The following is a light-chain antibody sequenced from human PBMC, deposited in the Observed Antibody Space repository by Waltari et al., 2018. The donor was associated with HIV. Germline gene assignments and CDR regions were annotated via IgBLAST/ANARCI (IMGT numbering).Light chain of an antibody. CDR1: SLKNYY. J-gene: IGLJ2*01. Sequence: SSELTQDPAVSVALGQTVSITCKGDSLKNYYANWYHQKPGQAPVLVIYAKINRPSGIPDRFPGSGSGNTASLTSTGAQAEDEVDYYCHSRDSSGNHLFGGGTKVTVL. CDR2: AKI. CDR3: HSRDSSGNHL. V-gene: IGLV3-19*01.